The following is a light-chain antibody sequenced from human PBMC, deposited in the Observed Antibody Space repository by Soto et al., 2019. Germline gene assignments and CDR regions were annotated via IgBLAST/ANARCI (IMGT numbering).Light chain of an antibody. CDR1: QSVSNN. CDR3: KQYNTWTWT. Sequence: EIVMTQSPATLSASPGETATLSCRASQSVSNNVAWYQQKPGQAPRLLILGASTRATGIPARFSGSGSGTEFTLSISSLQSEDFAVYYCKQYNTWTWTFGQGTKVDIK. J-gene: IGKJ1*01. V-gene: IGKV3-15*01. CDR2: GAS.